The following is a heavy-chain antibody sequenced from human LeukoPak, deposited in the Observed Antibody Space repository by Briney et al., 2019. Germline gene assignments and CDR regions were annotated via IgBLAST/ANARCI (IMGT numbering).Heavy chain of an antibody. D-gene: IGHD2-8*01. CDR3: ARGSPMVFDP. Sequence: PGGSLRLSCAASGFTFTNHAMSWVRQAPGKGLEWVSAISGSGDATKYADSVKGQFTISRDNFKNTVSLQMINLRAEDTAVYFCARGSPMVFDPWGQGTLVTVSS. J-gene: IGHJ5*02. V-gene: IGHV3-23*01. CDR2: ISGSGDAT. CDR1: GFTFTNHA.